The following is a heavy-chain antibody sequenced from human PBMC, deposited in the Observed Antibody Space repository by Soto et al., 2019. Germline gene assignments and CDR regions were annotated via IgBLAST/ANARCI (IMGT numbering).Heavy chain of an antibody. Sequence: EVQLVESGGGLVQPGGSLRLSCAACGFTFNNFWMYWVRQTPEKGLVWVSGINSDGTTTIYAGSVKGRFTISRDTAKNTLYLQMNSLTVEDTAIYYCVRDIRWGQGTLVTVSA. CDR1: GFTFNNFW. J-gene: IGHJ4*02. CDR3: VRDIR. V-gene: IGHV3-74*01. CDR2: INSDGTTT.